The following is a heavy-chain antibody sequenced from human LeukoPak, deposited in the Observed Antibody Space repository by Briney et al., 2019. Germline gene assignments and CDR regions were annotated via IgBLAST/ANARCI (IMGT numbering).Heavy chain of an antibody. V-gene: IGHV3-7*04. Sequence: GGSLRLSCAASGFTFDDYAMNWVRQAPGKGLEWVASIKQDGSEEFYVDSAKGRFTISRDNAKNSLYLQMNSLRAEDTAVYYCARAVSSGYYNLYFDYWGQGTLVTVSS. CDR2: IKQDGSEE. CDR3: ARAVSSGYYNLYFDY. J-gene: IGHJ4*02. D-gene: IGHD3-3*01. CDR1: GFTFDDYA.